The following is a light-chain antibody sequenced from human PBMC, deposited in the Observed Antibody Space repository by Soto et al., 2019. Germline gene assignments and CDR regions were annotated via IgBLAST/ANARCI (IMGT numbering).Light chain of an antibody. J-gene: IGKJ5*01. CDR3: QQSSNWPS. Sequence: IVLTQSPATLSLSPGERATLSCRASQSVSSYLALYQQKPGPAPTLLIYDASNRATGIPARFSGSGSGTVFPITISSLEHDDFAVYCCQQSSNWPSFGQGTRLEIK. CDR1: QSVSSY. CDR2: DAS. V-gene: IGKV3-11*01.